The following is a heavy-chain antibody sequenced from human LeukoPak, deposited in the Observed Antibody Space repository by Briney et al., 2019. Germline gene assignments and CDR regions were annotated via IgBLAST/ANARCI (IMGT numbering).Heavy chain of an antibody. CDR3: ARPVGSKDAFDI. Sequence: SVKVSCKASGGTFSSYAISWVRQAPGQGLEWMGWIIPIFGTANYAQKFQGRVTITADESTSTAYIELSSLRSEDTAVYYCARPVGSKDAFDIWGQGTMVTVSS. CDR2: IIPIFGTA. J-gene: IGHJ3*02. V-gene: IGHV1-69*01. D-gene: IGHD1-26*01. CDR1: GGTFSSYA.